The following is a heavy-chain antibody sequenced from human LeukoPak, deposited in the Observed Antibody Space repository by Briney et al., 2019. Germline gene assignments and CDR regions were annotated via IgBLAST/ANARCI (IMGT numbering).Heavy chain of an antibody. V-gene: IGHV1-2*02. CDR3: AKDQGRGYTYGLYYFDY. J-gene: IGHJ4*02. Sequence: GASVKVSCKASGYTFTGCYMHWVRQAPGQGLEWMGWINPNSGGTNYAQKFQGRVTMTRDTSISTAYMELSRLRSDDTAMYYCAKDQGRGYTYGLYYFDYWGQGTLVTVSS. D-gene: IGHD5-18*01. CDR1: GYTFTGCY. CDR2: INPNSGGT.